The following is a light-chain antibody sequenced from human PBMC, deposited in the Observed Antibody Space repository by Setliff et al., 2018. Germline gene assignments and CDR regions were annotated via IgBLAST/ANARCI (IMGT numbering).Light chain of an antibody. V-gene: IGLV2-14*03. CDR2: NVS. Sequence: QSVLTQPASVSGSPGQSITISCSGTSSDVDSYDLVSWYQQHPGKAPKLIIYNVSGRPSGVSHRFSGSKSDNTASLTISGLQAEDEADYYCNAYTSRSTYVFGSGTKVTVL. CDR3: NAYTSRSTYV. CDR1: SSDVDSYDL. J-gene: IGLJ1*01.